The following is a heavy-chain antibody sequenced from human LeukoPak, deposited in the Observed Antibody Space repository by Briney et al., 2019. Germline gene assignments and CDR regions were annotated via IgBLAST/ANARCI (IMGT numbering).Heavy chain of an antibody. CDR3: ARGRAGGGGSCYRTAESCYFDY. CDR2: IYHSGST. D-gene: IGHD2-15*01. V-gene: IGHV4-34*01. J-gene: IGHJ4*02. Sequence: GSLRLSCAASGFTFSSYGMSWVRQPPGKGLEWIGEIYHSGSTNYNPSLKSRVTISVDTSKNQFSLKLSSVTAADTAVYYCARGRAGGGGSCYRTAESCYFDYWGQGTLVTVSS. CDR1: GFTFSSYG.